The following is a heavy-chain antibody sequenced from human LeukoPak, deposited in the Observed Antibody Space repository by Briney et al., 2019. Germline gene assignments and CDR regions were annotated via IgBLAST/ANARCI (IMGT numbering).Heavy chain of an antibody. Sequence: ASVKVSCKASGYTFTGYYMHWVRQAPGQGLEWMGWINPNSGGTNYAQKFQGRVTMTRDTSISTAYMELSRLRSDDTAVYYCARGLYDSSGYYRNAFDIWGQGTMVTVSS. J-gene: IGHJ3*02. CDR1: GYTFTGYY. CDR3: ARGLYDSSGYYRNAFDI. D-gene: IGHD3-22*01. V-gene: IGHV1-2*02. CDR2: INPNSGGT.